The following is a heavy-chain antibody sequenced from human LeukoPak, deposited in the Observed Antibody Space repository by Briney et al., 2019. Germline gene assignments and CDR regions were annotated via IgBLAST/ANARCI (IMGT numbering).Heavy chain of an antibody. CDR1: GGPISTHY. CDR3: ARGATFRGTYYMDV. D-gene: IGHD3-10*01. Sequence: SETLSLTCIVSGGPISTHYWSWRRQPPGKGLEWIGYNDYSGSTNYNPSLKSRVTISVDTSKNQFPLKLNSVTAADTAVYYCARGATFRGTYYMDVWGKGTTVTVSS. CDR2: NDYSGST. V-gene: IGHV4-59*11. J-gene: IGHJ6*03.